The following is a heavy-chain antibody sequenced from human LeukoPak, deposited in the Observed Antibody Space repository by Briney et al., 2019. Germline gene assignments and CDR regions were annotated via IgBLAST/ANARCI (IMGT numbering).Heavy chain of an antibody. Sequence: PGGSLRLSCAASGFTFSSYAMSWVRQAPGKGLEWVSAISGSGGSTYYADSVKGRFTISRDNSKNTLYLQMNSLRAEDTAVYYCAIKGYYDFWSGYYQGYFQHWGQGTLVTVSS. CDR1: GFTFSSYA. D-gene: IGHD3-3*01. J-gene: IGHJ1*01. V-gene: IGHV3-23*01. CDR3: AIKGYYDFWSGYYQGYFQH. CDR2: ISGSGGST.